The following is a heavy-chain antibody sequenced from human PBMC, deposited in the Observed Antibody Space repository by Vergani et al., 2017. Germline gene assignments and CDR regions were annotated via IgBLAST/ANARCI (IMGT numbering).Heavy chain of an antibody. CDR2: IYYSGST. Sequence: QLQLQESGPGLVKPSETLSLTCTVSGGSISSSSYYWGWIRQPPGKGLEWIGSIYYSGSTYYNPSLKSRVTISVDTSKNQFSLKLSSVTAADTAVYYCARHRPAGSTTQYYYYYYMDVWGKGTTVTVSS. CDR3: ARHRPAGSTTQYYYYYYMDV. J-gene: IGHJ6*03. CDR1: GGSISSSSYY. D-gene: IGHD2-2*01. V-gene: IGHV4-39*01.